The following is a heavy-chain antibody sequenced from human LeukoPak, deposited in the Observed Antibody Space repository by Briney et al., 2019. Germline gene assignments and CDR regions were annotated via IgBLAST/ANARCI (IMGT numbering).Heavy chain of an antibody. Sequence: GGSLRLSCAASGFTFSTYNMNWVRHAPGKGLEWISSITSSSSYIYYADSVKGRFTISRDNAKNSLYLQMNSLRAEDTAVYYCARDQTTLSYYYYYYMDVWGKGTTVTVSS. CDR1: GFTFSTYN. CDR3: ARDQTTLSYYYYYYMDV. CDR2: ITSSSSYI. J-gene: IGHJ6*03. V-gene: IGHV3-21*01. D-gene: IGHD4-11*01.